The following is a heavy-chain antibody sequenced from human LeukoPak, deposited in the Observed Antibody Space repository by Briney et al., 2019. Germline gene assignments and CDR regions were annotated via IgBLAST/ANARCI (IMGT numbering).Heavy chain of an antibody. CDR1: GYTFTGYY. Sequence: GASVKVSCKASGYTFTGYYMHWVRQAPGQGLEWMGWINPHTGDTNSAQRFQGRFTMTRDTSISTAYMEVTNLRSDDTAVYFCARVKHYYGSGSHPAFWGQGTLVTVSS. J-gene: IGHJ4*02. D-gene: IGHD3-10*01. CDR2: INPHTGDT. CDR3: ARVKHYYGSGSHPAF. V-gene: IGHV1-2*02.